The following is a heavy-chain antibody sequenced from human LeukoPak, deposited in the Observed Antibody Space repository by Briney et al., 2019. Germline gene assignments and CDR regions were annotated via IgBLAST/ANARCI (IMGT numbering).Heavy chain of an antibody. D-gene: IGHD5-12*01. CDR2: ITGSGGSA. V-gene: IGHV3-23*01. CDR1: GFTFSNYA. J-gene: IGHJ4*02. CDR3: ATLMRGPTGYSGYGGEDY. Sequence: PGGSLRLSYAASGFTFSNYAMTWVRQAQGTGLQWVSAITGSGGSAYYADSVKGRFAISRDNSKNTLYLQLNSLKAEDTAVYYCATLMRGPTGYSGYGGEDYWGQGTLVTVSS.